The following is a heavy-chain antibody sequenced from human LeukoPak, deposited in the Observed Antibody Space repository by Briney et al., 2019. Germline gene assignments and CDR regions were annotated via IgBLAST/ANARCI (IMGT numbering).Heavy chain of an antibody. CDR2: IGTAGDT. CDR1: GLTFSSYD. J-gene: IGHJ3*02. CDR3: ARSHIYTGSYMAFDI. V-gene: IGHV3-13*01. Sequence: GGSLRLSCAASGLTFSSYDMHWVRQATGKGLEWVSAIGTAGDTYYPGSVKGRFTISRDNAKNSLYLQMNSLRAEDTALYYCARSHIYTGSYMAFDIWGQGTRVTVSS. D-gene: IGHD1-26*01.